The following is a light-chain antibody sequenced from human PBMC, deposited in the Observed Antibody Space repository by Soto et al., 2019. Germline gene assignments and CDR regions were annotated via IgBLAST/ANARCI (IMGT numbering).Light chain of an antibody. V-gene: IGKV3-15*01. CDR3: QQYNNWPVT. J-gene: IGKJ1*01. CDR2: GAS. CDR1: QSVSSN. Sequence: EILMTQSPATLSVSPGERATLSCRASQSVSSNLAWYQQKPGQAPRLLIYGASTRATGIPARFSGSGSGTEFTLTISSLQSEDFAVYYCQQYNNWPVTFGQGTKVEI.